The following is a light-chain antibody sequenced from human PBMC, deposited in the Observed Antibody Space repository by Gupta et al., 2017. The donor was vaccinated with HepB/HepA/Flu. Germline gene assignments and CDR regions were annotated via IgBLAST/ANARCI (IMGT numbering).Light chain of an antibody. CDR1: QSVNIN. Sequence: EISLTLSPATLSVSPRERATFACRASQSVNINLAWYQQKHGQAPRLLIYGASSRATGIPARFSGSGSGTEFNLTITRPQSEDFALYYCQQYRSWPSCSFGQGTKVEIK. J-gene: IGKJ2*04. CDR2: GAS. V-gene: IGKV3-15*01. CDR3: QQYRSWPSCS.